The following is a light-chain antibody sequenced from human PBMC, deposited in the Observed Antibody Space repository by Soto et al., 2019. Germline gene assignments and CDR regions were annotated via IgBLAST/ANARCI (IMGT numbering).Light chain of an antibody. J-gene: IGKJ5*01. CDR1: QGISRR. V-gene: IGKV1-12*01. CDR2: GAS. Sequence: DIQMTQSPSFVSSSVGDRATLTCRASQGISRRLAWYQQRPGKAPDLLLYGASSLQSGAPSRFSGSGSGTDFTLTISSLQPEDVATYYCQQANSFPLTFGQGTRLEIK. CDR3: QQANSFPLT.